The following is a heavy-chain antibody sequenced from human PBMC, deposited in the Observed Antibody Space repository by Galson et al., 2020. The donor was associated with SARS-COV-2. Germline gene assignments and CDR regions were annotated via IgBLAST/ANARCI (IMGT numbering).Heavy chain of an antibody. J-gene: IGHJ4*02. CDR2: FDPEDGET. CDR1: GYTLTELS. V-gene: IGHV1-24*01. Sequence: ASVKVSCKVSGYTLTELSMHWVRQAPGKGLEWMGGFDPEDGETIYAQQFQGRVTMTEYTSTDTAYMELSSLRSEDTAVYYCAGYPAFWRGYPVFYYWGQITLVTVSA. CDR3: AGYPAFWRGYPVFYY. D-gene: IGHD3-3*01.